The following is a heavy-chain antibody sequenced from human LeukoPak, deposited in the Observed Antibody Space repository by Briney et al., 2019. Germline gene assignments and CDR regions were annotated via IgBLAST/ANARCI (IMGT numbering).Heavy chain of an antibody. CDR2: ISGRGDST. CDR1: GFTFSTYS. Sequence: PGGSLRLSCTASGFTFSTYSMTWVRQAPGKGLEGVSTISGRGDSTYYADSVKGRLTISRDNSKDTLYLQMNSLRAEDTAVYFCAKSGMIILNAAMDVWGQGTPVTVSS. CDR3: AKSGMIILNAAMDV. D-gene: IGHD3-22*01. J-gene: IGHJ6*02. V-gene: IGHV3-23*01.